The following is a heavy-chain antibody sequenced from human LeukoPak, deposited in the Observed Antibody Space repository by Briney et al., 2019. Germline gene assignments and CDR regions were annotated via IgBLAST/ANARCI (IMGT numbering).Heavy chain of an antibody. Sequence: GASVTVSCQASGYTFTSYGLSWLRQAPGQGLEWMGWISAYNGNTNYQQKLQGRVTMTTDTSTSTAYMELRSLRSDDTAVYYCARVNVVSVVVTASRANWFDPWGQGTLVTVSS. D-gene: IGHD2-21*02. J-gene: IGHJ5*02. CDR1: GYTFTSYG. V-gene: IGHV1-18*01. CDR2: ISAYNGNT. CDR3: ARVNVVSVVVTASRANWFDP.